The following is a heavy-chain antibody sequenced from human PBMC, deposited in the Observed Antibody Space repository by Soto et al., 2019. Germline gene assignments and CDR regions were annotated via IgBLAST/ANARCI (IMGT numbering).Heavy chain of an antibody. CDR3: ARPHYDSNTFYSFFDY. D-gene: IGHD3-22*01. CDR2: IFHGGHT. CDR1: GDSFSGYY. V-gene: IGHV4-34*12. Sequence: SETLSLTCAVYGDSFSGYYWSWIRQPPGKGLEWIGEIFHGGHTNYSPSLKSRVTISVDTSKNHFSLELTSVTAADTAVYYCARPHYDSNTFYSFFDYWDKGTLVIVSS. J-gene: IGHJ4*02.